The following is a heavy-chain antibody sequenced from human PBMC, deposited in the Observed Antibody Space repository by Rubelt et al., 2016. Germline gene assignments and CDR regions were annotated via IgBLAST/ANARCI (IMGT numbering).Heavy chain of an antibody. CDR1: GFTFSSYA. CDR3: AKPEMKWELLHAFDI. V-gene: IGHV3-23*04. D-gene: IGHD1-26*01. J-gene: IGHJ3*02. CDR2: ISGSGGST. Sequence: EVQLVESGGGVVQPGRSLRLSCAASGFTFSSYAMSWVRQAPGKGLEWVSAISGSGGSTYYADSGKGRLTISRDNSKNTLYLQMNSLRAEDTAVYYCAKPEMKWELLHAFDIWGQGTMVTVSS.